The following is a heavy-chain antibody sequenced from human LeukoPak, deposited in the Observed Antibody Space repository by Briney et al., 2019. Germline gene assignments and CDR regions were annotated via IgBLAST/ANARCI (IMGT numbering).Heavy chain of an antibody. CDR3: AKTGDIVVVPAAIPGVHDAFDI. Sequence: GGSLRLSCAGSGFTFSRYIMSWVRQAPGKGLEWISYISSSGSTKYYADSVKGRFTISRDNAKNSLYLQMNSLRAEDTAVYYCAKTGDIVVVPAAIPGVHDAFDIWGQGTMVTVSS. V-gene: IGHV3-48*01. CDR1: GFTFSRYI. CDR2: ISSSGSTK. J-gene: IGHJ3*02. D-gene: IGHD2-2*01.